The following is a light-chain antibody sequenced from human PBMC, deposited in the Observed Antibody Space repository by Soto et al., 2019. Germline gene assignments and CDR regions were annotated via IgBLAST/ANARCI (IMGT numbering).Light chain of an antibody. Sequence: QSALTQPASVSGSPGQSITISCTGTSSDVGGYNYVSWYQQHRGKAPKLMIYEVSNRPSGVSNRFSGSKSGNTASLTISGLQAEDEAEYYCSSYTSSSIDYVFGTGTKLTVL. CDR2: EVS. CDR1: SSDVGGYNY. V-gene: IGLV2-14*01. J-gene: IGLJ1*01. CDR3: SSYTSSSIDYV.